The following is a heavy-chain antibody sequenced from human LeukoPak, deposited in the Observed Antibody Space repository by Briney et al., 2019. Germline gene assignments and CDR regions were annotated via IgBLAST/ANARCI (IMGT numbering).Heavy chain of an antibody. V-gene: IGHV1-2*02. CDR1: GYTFTGYY. CDR2: INHNSGDT. D-gene: IGHD2-2*01. Sequence: ASVKVSCKASGYTFTGYYMHWVRQAPGQGFEWMGLINHNSGDTNYAQKFQGRVNKTRDTYISTAHMKLSRLRSDDTAVYYCARANPLYCSSATCLFDYWGQGTLVTVS. J-gene: IGHJ4*02. CDR3: ARANPLYCSSATCLFDY.